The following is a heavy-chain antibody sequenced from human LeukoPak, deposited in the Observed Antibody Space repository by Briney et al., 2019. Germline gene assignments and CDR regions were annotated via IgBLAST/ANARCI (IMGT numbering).Heavy chain of an antibody. CDR2: IFHSGKT. V-gene: IGHV4-38-2*01. CDR3: ARGDIPDF. Sequence: SETLSLTCGVSGYSISSGYYWGWIRQSPGKGLEWIGSIFHSGKTYYNLSLKSRVTISVDTSKNQFSLKLTSVTAADTAVYYCARGDIPDFWGQGTLVTVSS. J-gene: IGHJ4*02. CDR1: GYSISSGYY. D-gene: IGHD2-21*01.